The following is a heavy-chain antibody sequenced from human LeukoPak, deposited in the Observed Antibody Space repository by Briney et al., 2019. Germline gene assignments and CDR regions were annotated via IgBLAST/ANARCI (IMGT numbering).Heavy chain of an antibody. J-gene: IGHJ4*02. CDR3: ARVARAAAAGTAHLDY. V-gene: IGHV4-59*08. D-gene: IGHD6-13*01. CDR1: GDSISSYY. CDR2: IYFTGSS. Sequence: PSETLSLTCTVSGDSISSYYWTWVRQPPGKGLELIGYIYFTGSSNYKPSLRGRVTMSIDTSKSQVSLNLRSVTAADTAVYFCARVARAAAAGTAHLDYWGREPWSPSPQ.